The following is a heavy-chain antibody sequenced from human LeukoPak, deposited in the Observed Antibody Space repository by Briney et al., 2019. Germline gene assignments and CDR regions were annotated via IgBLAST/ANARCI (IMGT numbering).Heavy chain of an antibody. CDR3: ARDLYDSSSFNWFDP. CDR1: GGSISSYY. D-gene: IGHD3-22*01. V-gene: IGHV4-4*07. J-gene: IGHJ5*02. CDR2: IYTSGST. Sequence: PSETLSLTCTVSGGSISSYYWSWIRQPAGKGLEWIGRIYTSGSTNYNPSLKSRVTMSVDTSKNQFSLKLSSVTAADTAVYYCARDLYDSSSFNWFDPWGQGTLVTVSS.